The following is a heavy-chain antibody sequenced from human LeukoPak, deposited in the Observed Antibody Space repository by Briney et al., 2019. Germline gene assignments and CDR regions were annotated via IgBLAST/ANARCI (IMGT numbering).Heavy chain of an antibody. CDR2: IIPILGTA. D-gene: IGHD3-22*01. CDR1: GGTFSSYA. J-gene: IGHJ4*02. Sequence: SVKVSCKASGGTFSSYAISWVRQAPGQGLEWMGGIIPILGTANYAQKFQGRVTITADESTSTAYVELSSLRSEDTAVYYCARSQTYYYDSSGYWYFDYWGQGTLVTVSS. V-gene: IGHV1-69*01. CDR3: ARSQTYYYDSSGYWYFDY.